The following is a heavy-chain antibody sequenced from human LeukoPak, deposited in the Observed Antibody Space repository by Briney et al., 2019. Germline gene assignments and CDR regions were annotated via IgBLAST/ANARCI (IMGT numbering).Heavy chain of an antibody. CDR2: ISGSGGST. CDR3: AKRTGYSSGCLGY. J-gene: IGHJ4*02. D-gene: IGHD6-19*01. CDR1: GFTFSSYA. V-gene: IGHV3-23*01. Sequence: GGSLRLSCAASGFTFSSYAMSWVRQAPGTGLEWVSAISGSGGSTYYADSVKGRFTISRDNSKNTLYLQMNSLRAEDTAVYYCAKRTGYSSGCLGYWGQGTLVTVSS.